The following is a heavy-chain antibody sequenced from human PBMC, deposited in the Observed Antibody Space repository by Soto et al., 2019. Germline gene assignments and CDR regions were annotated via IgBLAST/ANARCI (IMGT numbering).Heavy chain of an antibody. CDR1: GFTFSSYA. CDR2: ISGSGGST. CDR3: AKEIVVVVAARPHGWFDP. V-gene: IGHV3-23*01. D-gene: IGHD2-15*01. Sequence: PWVSLRLSCSASGFTFSSYAMSWVRQAPGKGLQWVSAISGSGGSTSDADSVKGRFTISRDNSKNTLYLQMNSLRAEDTAVYYCAKEIVVVVAARPHGWFDPWGQGTLVTVSS. J-gene: IGHJ5*02.